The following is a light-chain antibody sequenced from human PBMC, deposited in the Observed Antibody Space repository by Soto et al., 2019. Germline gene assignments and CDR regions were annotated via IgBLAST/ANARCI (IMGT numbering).Light chain of an antibody. Sequence: EIVLTQSPGTLSLSPGERATLSCRASQSVSSSYLAWYQQKPGQAPRLLMYGVSSRATGISDRFSGSGSGTDFTLTISKLEPEDFAVYYCQQYSNSPRTFGQGTKVEIK. CDR2: GVS. V-gene: IGKV3-20*01. CDR1: QSVSSSY. CDR3: QQYSNSPRT. J-gene: IGKJ1*01.